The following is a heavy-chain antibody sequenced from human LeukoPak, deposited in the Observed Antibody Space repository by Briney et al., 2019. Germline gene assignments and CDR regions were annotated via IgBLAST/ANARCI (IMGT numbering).Heavy chain of an antibody. CDR1: GGSISSTTYY. V-gene: IGHV4-39*02. J-gene: IGHJ4*02. D-gene: IGHD4-11*01. CDR2: IHYTGRA. CDR3: ARWMATVTTPDY. Sequence: SETLSLTCSVFGGSISSTTYYWVWIRQPPGKGLECIASIHYTGRAYYNPSLKSRVTISADTSKNHFSLKLSSVTAADTAVYYCARWMATVTTPDYWGQGTLVTVSS.